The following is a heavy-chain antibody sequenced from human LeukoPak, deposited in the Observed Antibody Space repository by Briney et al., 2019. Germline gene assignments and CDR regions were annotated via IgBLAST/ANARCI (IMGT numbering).Heavy chain of an antibody. CDR2: ISSSSSYI. Sequence: GGSLRLSCAASGFTFSSYSMNWVRQAPGKGLEWVSSISSSSSYIYYADSLKGRFTISRDNSKNRLYLQMNSLRAEDTAVYYCAKGKDGYNYRVWDYWGQGTLVTVSS. CDR3: AKGKDGYNYRVWDY. J-gene: IGHJ4*02. D-gene: IGHD5-24*01. V-gene: IGHV3-21*04. CDR1: GFTFSSYS.